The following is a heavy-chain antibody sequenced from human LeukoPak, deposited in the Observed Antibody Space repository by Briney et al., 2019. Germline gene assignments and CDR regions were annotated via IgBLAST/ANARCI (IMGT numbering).Heavy chain of an antibody. D-gene: IGHD2-2*01. V-gene: IGHV3-11*01. J-gene: IGHJ4*02. CDR3: ARVPAATNPYYFDY. CDR2: ISGSGITT. Sequence: PGGSLRLSCAASGFTFSNYYMNWIRQTPGKGLEWVSYISGSGITTFYAESVKGRFTISRDNTKNSLFLQMDSLRVEDTAVYYCARVPAATNPYYFDYWGQGTLVTVSS. CDR1: GFTFSNYY.